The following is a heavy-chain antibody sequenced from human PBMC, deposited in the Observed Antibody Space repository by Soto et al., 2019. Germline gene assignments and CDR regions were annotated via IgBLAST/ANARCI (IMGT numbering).Heavy chain of an antibody. CDR1: GFTFSSYA. D-gene: IGHD6-19*01. V-gene: IGHV3-23*01. CDR3: AKEAVSGWYYFDY. Sequence: EVQLLESGGGLLQPGGSLRLSCAASGFTFSSYAMSWVRQAPGKGLEWVSTISGSGGSTYYAYSLKGRFTISRDNSKNTLFLQMSSQRAEDTAVYYCAKEAVSGWYYFDYWGPGTLVTVSS. J-gene: IGHJ4*02. CDR2: ISGSGGST.